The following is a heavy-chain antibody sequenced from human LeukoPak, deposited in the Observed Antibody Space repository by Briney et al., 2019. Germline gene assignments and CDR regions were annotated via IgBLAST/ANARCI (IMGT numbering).Heavy chain of an antibody. D-gene: IGHD4-23*01. Sequence: SETLSLTCTVSGGSIGSSSYYWGWIRQPPGKGLEWIGSIYYSGSTYYNPSLKSRVTISVDTSKNQFSLKLSSVTAADTAVYYCARHTRVVAHNFDYWGQGTLVTVSS. J-gene: IGHJ4*02. V-gene: IGHV4-39*01. CDR1: GGSIGSSSYY. CDR2: IYYSGST. CDR3: ARHTRVVAHNFDY.